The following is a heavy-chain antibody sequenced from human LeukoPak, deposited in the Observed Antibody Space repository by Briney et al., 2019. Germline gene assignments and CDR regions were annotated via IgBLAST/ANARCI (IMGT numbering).Heavy chain of an antibody. CDR2: ISSSGSTI. Sequence: GGSLRLSCAASGFTFSSYEMNWVRQALGKGLEWVSYISSSGSTIYYADSVKGRFTISRDNAKNSLYLQMNSLRAEDTAVYYCAREETYYYGSGSYDMDVWGKGTTVTVSS. V-gene: IGHV3-48*03. J-gene: IGHJ6*03. D-gene: IGHD3-10*01. CDR1: GFTFSSYE. CDR3: AREETYYYGSGSYDMDV.